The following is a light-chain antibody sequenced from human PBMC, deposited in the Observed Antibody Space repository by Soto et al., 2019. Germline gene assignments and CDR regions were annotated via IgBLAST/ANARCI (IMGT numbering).Light chain of an antibody. CDR2: DNN. J-gene: IGLJ2*01. CDR3: GTWDSGLSAVV. CDR1: SSNIGKNY. V-gene: IGLV1-51*01. Sequence: QSVLTQPPSVSAAPGQKVTISCSGSSSNIGKNYVSWYQHLPGTAPKLLIYDNNKRPSGIPDRFSGSKSGTSATLGITGLQTGDEADYYCGTWDSGLSAVVFGGGTQLTVL.